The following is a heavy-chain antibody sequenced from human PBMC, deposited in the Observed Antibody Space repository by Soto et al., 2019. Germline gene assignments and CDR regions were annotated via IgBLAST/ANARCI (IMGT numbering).Heavy chain of an antibody. D-gene: IGHD2-2*01. CDR3: ARDLNKSGGGVVPAAMGY. CDR1: GGTFSSYT. J-gene: IGHJ4*02. Sequence: QVQLVQSGAEVKKPGSSVKVSCKASGGTFSSYTISWVRQAPGQGLEWMGRIIPILGIANYAQKFQGRVTITPDKSTSTAYMELRSLRSEDTAVYYCARDLNKSGGGVVPAAMGYWGQGTLVTVSS. CDR2: IIPILGIA. V-gene: IGHV1-69*08.